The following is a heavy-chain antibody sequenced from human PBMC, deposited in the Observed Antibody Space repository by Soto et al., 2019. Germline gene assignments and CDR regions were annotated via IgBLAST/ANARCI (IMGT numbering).Heavy chain of an antibody. J-gene: IGHJ5*02. CDR3: ARGVVAAINWFDP. CDR1: GFTFSSYA. D-gene: IGHD2-15*01. CDR2: ISYDGSNK. V-gene: IGHV3-30-3*01. Sequence: QVQLVESGGGVVQPGRSLRLSCAASGFTFSSYAMHWVRQAPGKGLEWVAVISYDGSNKYYADSVKGRFTISRDNSKNALNLQMNSLRAEDTAVYYCARGVVAAINWFDPWGQGTLVTVSS.